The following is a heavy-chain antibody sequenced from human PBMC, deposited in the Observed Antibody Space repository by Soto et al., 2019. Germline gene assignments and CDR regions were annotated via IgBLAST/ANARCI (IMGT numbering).Heavy chain of an antibody. CDR2: IIPIFGPA. CDR1: GGTFSSYA. J-gene: IGHJ1*01. Sequence: SANVSCKASGGTFSSYAISWVRQAPGQGLEWMGGIIPIFGPANYAQRFQGRVTITADESTSTAYMELSSLRSEDTAVYYCAREGPSGREYFHHWGQATLVTVSS. V-gene: IGHV1-69*13. CDR3: AREGPSGREYFHH.